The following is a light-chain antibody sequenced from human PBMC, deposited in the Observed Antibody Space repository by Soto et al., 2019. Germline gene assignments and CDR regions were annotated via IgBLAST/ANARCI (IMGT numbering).Light chain of an antibody. CDR3: QQLNSYPWT. J-gene: IGKJ1*01. V-gene: IGKV1-9*01. Sequence: DIQLTQSPSFLSASVGDRVTITCRASQDISSYLAWFQQRPGKAPKVLIYAASTLQSGVPSRFSSSASGTEFTLTISSLQPEDFATYFCQQLNSYPWTFGQGTKVEIK. CDR1: QDISSY. CDR2: AAS.